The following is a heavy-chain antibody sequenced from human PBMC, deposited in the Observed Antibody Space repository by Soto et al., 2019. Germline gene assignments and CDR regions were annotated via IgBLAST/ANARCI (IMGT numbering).Heavy chain of an antibody. CDR3: ASSYGTSRYGDY. V-gene: IGHV1-69*06. CDR1: GGTFNNYA. CDR2: IIPILGTP. Sequence: QVQLVQSGAEVKKPGSSVKVSCKASGGTFNNYAVTWVRQAPGQGLEWMGGIIPILGTPNYAQRFEGRVTITADTSTSTAYMELSSLRSDDTAVYYCASSYGTSRYGDYWGQGTLVTVSS. D-gene: IGHD6-13*01. J-gene: IGHJ4*02.